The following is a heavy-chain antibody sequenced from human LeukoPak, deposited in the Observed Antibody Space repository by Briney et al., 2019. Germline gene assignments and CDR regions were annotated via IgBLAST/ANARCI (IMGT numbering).Heavy chain of an antibody. Sequence: GGSLRLSCAASGFTVSSNYMSWVRQAPGKGLEWVSDIYNSGNTYYADSVKGRFTISRDNSKNTLYLQMSSLRAEDTAVYYCAREVIYGAFDIWGQGTMVTVSS. CDR2: IYNSGNT. J-gene: IGHJ3*02. V-gene: IGHV3-53*01. CDR3: AREVIYGAFDI. CDR1: GFTVSSNY. D-gene: IGHD2/OR15-2a*01.